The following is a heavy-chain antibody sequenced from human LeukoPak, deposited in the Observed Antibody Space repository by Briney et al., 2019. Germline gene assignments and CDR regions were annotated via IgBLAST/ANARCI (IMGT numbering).Heavy chain of an antibody. CDR1: GGSISSGDYY. V-gene: IGHV4-30-4*08. Sequence: SETLSLTSTVSGGSISSGDYYWSWIRQPPGKGLEWIGYIYYSGSTYYNPSLKSRVTISVDTSKNQFSLKLSSVTAADTAVYYCARQGGLYCSSTSCYELDAFDIWGQGTMVTVSS. D-gene: IGHD2-2*01. CDR3: ARQGGLYCSSTSCYELDAFDI. J-gene: IGHJ3*02. CDR2: IYYSGST.